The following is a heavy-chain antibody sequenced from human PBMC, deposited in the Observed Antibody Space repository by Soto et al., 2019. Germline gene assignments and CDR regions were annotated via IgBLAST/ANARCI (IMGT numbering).Heavy chain of an antibody. CDR3: ARGPVGFHPLSNNWFDP. D-gene: IGHD1-26*01. V-gene: IGHV3-7*01. CDR2: IKQDGSET. J-gene: IGHJ5*02. Sequence: QPGGSLRLSCAASGFFFGAYWMSWVRQAPGKGLEWVASIKQDGSETYYLDSVKGRFTFSRDNAKNSLDLQMSSLRAEDTAVYYCARGPVGFHPLSNNWFDPWGQGTPVTVSS. CDR1: GFFFGAYW.